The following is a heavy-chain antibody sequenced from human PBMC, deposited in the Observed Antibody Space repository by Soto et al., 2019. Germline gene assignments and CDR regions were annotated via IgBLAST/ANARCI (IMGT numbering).Heavy chain of an antibody. Sequence: QVQLQESGPGLVKPSQTLSLTCTVSGDSIRTGDYYWNWIRQSPGKGLEWIGCVYASRSTYYILSRRGRVTMSIDKSKNQFSLALNSVTAADTAVFYCARGGERNRGFFDYWGRGTLVTVSS. CDR3: ARGGERNRGFFDY. CDR2: VYASRST. D-gene: IGHD1-1*01. J-gene: IGHJ4*02. V-gene: IGHV4-30-4*01. CDR1: GDSIRTGDYY.